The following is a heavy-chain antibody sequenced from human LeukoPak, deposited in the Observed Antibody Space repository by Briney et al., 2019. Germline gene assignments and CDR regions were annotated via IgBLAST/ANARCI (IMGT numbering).Heavy chain of an antibody. J-gene: IGHJ5*02. CDR1: GGSVSSYY. CDR3: ARAHDYSDYGFWFDP. D-gene: IGHD4-11*01. V-gene: IGHV4-59*02. CDR2: IYYSGST. Sequence: SETLSLTCTVSGGSVSSYYWSWIRQPPGKGLEWIGYIYYSGSTNYNPSLKSRVTISVDTSKNQFSLKLSSVTAADTAVYYCARAHDYSDYGFWFDPWGQGTLVTVSS.